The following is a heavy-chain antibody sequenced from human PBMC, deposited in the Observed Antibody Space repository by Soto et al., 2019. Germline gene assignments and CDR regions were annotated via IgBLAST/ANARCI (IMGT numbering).Heavy chain of an antibody. Sequence: TGGSLRLSCAASGFTFSSYAMSWVRQAPGKGLEWVSAISGSGGSTYYADSVKGRFTISRDNSKNTLYLQMNSLRAEDTAVYYCAKDHSSGPTVHYWGQGTLVTVSS. J-gene: IGHJ4*02. CDR3: AKDHSSGPTVHY. V-gene: IGHV3-23*01. D-gene: IGHD6-19*01. CDR1: GFTFSSYA. CDR2: ISGSGGST.